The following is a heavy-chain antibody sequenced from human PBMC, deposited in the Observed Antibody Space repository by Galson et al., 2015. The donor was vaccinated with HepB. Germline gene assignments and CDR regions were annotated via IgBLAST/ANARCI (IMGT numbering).Heavy chain of an antibody. CDR1: GFPFSSYA. V-gene: IGHV3-23*01. D-gene: IGHD6-19*01. J-gene: IGHJ6*02. CDR2: ISGSGGRT. CDR3: AKLAVAGLGYYYYGMDV. Sequence: SLRLSCAASGFPFSSYAMSWVRQAPGKGLEWVSTISGSGGRTYYADSVKGRFTSSRDNSKNTLYLQMNSLRAEDTAVYYCAKLAVAGLGYYYYGMDVWGQGTTVTVSS.